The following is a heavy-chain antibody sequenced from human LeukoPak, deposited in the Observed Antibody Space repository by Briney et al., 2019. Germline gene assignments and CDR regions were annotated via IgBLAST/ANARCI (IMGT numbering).Heavy chain of an antibody. CDR1: GFTFSSYS. D-gene: IGHD3-22*01. V-gene: IGHV3-21*01. CDR2: ISSSSSYI. Sequence: PGGSLRLSCAASGFTFSSYSMNWVRQAPGKGLEWVSSISSSSSYIYYADSVKGRFTISRDNAKNSLYLQMISLRAEDTAVYYCARDYWVGIVVINQHWGQGTLVTVSS. J-gene: IGHJ1*01. CDR3: ARDYWVGIVVINQH.